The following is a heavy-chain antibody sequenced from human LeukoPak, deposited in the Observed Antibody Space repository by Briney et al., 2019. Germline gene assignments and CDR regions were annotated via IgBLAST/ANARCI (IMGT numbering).Heavy chain of an antibody. CDR3: ARGRNALHYYDSSGYYPKTPYYFDY. V-gene: IGHV3-23*01. CDR1: GFTFSTYA. D-gene: IGHD3-22*01. CDR2: ISGSGGST. J-gene: IGHJ4*02. Sequence: GGSLRLSCAASGFTFSTYAMTWVRQAPGKGLEWVSGISGSGGSTYYADSVKGRFTISRDNSKSTLYLQMDSLRAEDTAVYYCARGRNALHYYDSSGYYPKTPYYFDYWGQGTLVTVSS.